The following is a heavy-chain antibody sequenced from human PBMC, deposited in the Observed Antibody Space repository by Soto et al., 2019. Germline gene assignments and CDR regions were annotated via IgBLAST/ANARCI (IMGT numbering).Heavy chain of an antibody. Sequence: EVNLVESGGGLVQPGGSLRLSCAASGFTFSNSDMHWVRQSAGKGLEWLSGIGTVGDAYYPPSVRGRFTISRENAKNSLYLQMRGLRAEDTAVYFCARGTGAQLMYFDLWGRGTLVTVSS. D-gene: IGHD7-27*01. CDR2: IGTVGDA. CDR3: ARGTGAQLMYFDL. J-gene: IGHJ2*01. CDR1: GFTFSNSD. V-gene: IGHV3-13*01.